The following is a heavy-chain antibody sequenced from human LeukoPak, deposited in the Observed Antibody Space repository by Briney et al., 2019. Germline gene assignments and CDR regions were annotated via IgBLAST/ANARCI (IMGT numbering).Heavy chain of an antibody. CDR3: ARTSSSWANWFDP. D-gene: IGHD6-13*01. CDR2: ISAYNGNT. J-gene: IGHJ5*02. Sequence: GASVKVSCKASGGTFSSYAISWVRQAPGQGLEWMGWISAYNGNTNYAQKLQGRVTMTTDTSTSTAYMELRSLRSDDTAVYYCARTSSSWANWFDPWGQGTLVTVSS. CDR1: GGTFSSYA. V-gene: IGHV1-18*01.